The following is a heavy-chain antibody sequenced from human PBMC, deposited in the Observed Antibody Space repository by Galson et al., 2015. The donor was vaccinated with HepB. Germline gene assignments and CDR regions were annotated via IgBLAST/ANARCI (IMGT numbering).Heavy chain of an antibody. Sequence: SLRLSCAASGFTFNSYWMSWVRQAPGKGLEWVASINQDGSQTFYVDSVKGRFTISRDNAKNSQYLQMNSLRAEDTAVYYCAEDHGRVGATNVYWGQGTLVTVSS. J-gene: IGHJ4*02. CDR1: GFTFNSYW. D-gene: IGHD1-26*01. V-gene: IGHV3-7*03. CDR3: AEDHGRVGATNVY. CDR2: INQDGSQT.